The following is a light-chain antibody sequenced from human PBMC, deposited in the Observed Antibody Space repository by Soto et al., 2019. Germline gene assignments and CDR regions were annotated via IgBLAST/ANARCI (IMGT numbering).Light chain of an antibody. V-gene: IGLV2-8*01. J-gene: IGLJ2*01. Sequence: QSVLTQPPSMSAAPGQTITISCAGTSSNIGQGYVSWYQQHPGKAPKLLIYEVSKRPSGVPDRFSGSKSGSTASLTVSGLQAEDEADYYCSSYAGRSHLLFGGGTKLTVL. CDR1: SSNIGQGY. CDR2: EVS. CDR3: SSYAGRSHLL.